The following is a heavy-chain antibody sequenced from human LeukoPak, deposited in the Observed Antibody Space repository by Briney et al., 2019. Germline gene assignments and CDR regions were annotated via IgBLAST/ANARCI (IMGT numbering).Heavy chain of an antibody. J-gene: IGHJ4*02. CDR2: ISGSGGST. CDR1: GFTLSSYA. Sequence: PGGSLGLSCAASGFTLSSYAMSWVRQAPGKGLEWVSAISGSGGSTYYADSVKGRFTISRDNSKNTLYLQMNSLRAEDTAVYYCANGDLYYFDYWGQGTLVTVSS. CDR3: ANGDLYYFDY. D-gene: IGHD4-17*01. V-gene: IGHV3-23*01.